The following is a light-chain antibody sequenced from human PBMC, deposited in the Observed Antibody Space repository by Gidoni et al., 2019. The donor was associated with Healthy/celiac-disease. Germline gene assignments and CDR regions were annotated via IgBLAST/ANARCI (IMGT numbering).Light chain of an antibody. Sequence: EIVLTQSPGTLSLSPGERATLSCRASQSVSSSYLAWYQQKPGQAPRLLIYGASSRATGIPDRFSGSGSGTDFTLTISRLEPEDFAVYYCQYSGTFGQGTKVEIK. CDR3: QYSGT. CDR1: QSVSSSY. CDR2: GAS. V-gene: IGKV3-20*01. J-gene: IGKJ1*01.